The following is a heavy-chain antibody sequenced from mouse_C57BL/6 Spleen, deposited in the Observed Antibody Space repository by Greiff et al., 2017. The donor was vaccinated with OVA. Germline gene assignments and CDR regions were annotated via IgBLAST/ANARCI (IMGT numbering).Heavy chain of an antibody. CDR3: ARETTVVDY. D-gene: IGHD1-1*01. CDR2: IHPNSGST. CDR1: GYTFTSYW. J-gene: IGHJ2*01. V-gene: IGHV1-64*01. Sequence: QVQLQQPGAELVRPGSSVKLSCKASGYTFTSYWMHWVKQRPGQGLEWIGMIHPNSGSTNYNEKFKSKATLTVDKSSSTAYMQLSSLTSEDSAVYYCARETTVVDYWGQGTTLTVSS.